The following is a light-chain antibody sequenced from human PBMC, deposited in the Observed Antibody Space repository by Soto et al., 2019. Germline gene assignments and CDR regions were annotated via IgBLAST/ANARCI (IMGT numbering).Light chain of an antibody. J-gene: IGKJ2*01. Sequence: ETVWTHFPATVSLSPGEGATLYCRTGQRVKNDYLAWYQQKPGQAPRLLVYGIFNRATGVPARFSGSGSGTDFTLTISGLEPEDSAVYYCQRYDGSPRTFGQGTKVDIK. CDR3: QRYDGSPRT. CDR2: GIF. CDR1: QRVKNDY. V-gene: IGKV3-20*01.